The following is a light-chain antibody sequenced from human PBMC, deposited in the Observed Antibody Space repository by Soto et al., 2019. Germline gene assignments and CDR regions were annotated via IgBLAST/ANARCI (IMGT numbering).Light chain of an antibody. J-gene: IGKJ4*01. CDR3: KQYNSYSFT. CDR2: DAS. Sequence: DIQMTQSPSTLSASVGDRVTITCRASQSICRWLAWYQQKPGKAPNLLIYDASSLESGVPSRFSGSGSGTEFTLTISSLQPDDFATYYCKQYNSYSFTFGGGTEVEIK. CDR1: QSICRW. V-gene: IGKV1-5*01.